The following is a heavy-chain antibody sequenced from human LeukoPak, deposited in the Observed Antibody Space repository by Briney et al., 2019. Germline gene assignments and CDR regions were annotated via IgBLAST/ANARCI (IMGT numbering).Heavy chain of an antibody. V-gene: IGHV1-69*13. CDR1: GGTFSRYA. CDR2: IIPIFGTA. J-gene: IGHJ4*02. Sequence: SVKVSCKASGGTFSRYAISWVRQAPGQGLEGMGGIIPIFGTANYAQKFQGRVTINADESTNTAYMELSSLRFEDTAVYYCARDSEVRGVNLLWYWGQGTLVTVSS. D-gene: IGHD3-10*01. CDR3: ARDSEVRGVNLLWY.